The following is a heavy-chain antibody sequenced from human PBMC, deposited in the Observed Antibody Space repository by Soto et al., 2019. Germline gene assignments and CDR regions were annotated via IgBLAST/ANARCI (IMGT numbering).Heavy chain of an antibody. CDR1: GGTFSSYA. D-gene: IGHD3-22*01. Sequence: ASVKVSCKASGGTFSSYAISWVRQAPGQGLEWMGGIIPIFGTANYAQKFQGRVTITADESTSTAYMELSSLRSEDTAVYYCARGVYYYDSSGLDAFDIWGRGTMVTVSS. J-gene: IGHJ3*02. V-gene: IGHV1-69*13. CDR2: IIPIFGTA. CDR3: ARGVYYYDSSGLDAFDI.